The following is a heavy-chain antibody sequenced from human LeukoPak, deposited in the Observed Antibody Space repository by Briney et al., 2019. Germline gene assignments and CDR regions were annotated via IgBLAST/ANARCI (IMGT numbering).Heavy chain of an antibody. CDR1: GGSISSYC. D-gene: IGHD6-13*01. CDR2: IYYSGST. CDR3: ARGLMMAVAGRGEFHY. Sequence: SETLSLTCIVSGGSISSYCWSWIRQPPGKGLEWIGYIYYSGSTNYNPSLKSRVTISVDTSKNQFSQKLSSVTAADTAVYYCARGLMMAVAGRGEFHYWGQGTLVTVSS. V-gene: IGHV4-59*01. J-gene: IGHJ4*02.